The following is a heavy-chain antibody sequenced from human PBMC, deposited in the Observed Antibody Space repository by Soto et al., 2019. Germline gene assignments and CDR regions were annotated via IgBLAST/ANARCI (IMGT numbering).Heavy chain of an antibody. D-gene: IGHD6-13*01. Sequence: EVQLVESGGGLVQPGGSLRLSCAASGFTVSSNYMSWVRQAPGKGLEWVSVIYSGGSTYYADSVKGRFTISRHNSKNKLYLQMNSLRAEDTAVYYCASAEYSSSWYFDYWGQGTLVTVSS. CDR1: GFTVSSNY. CDR2: IYSGGST. J-gene: IGHJ4*02. V-gene: IGHV3-53*04. CDR3: ASAEYSSSWYFDY.